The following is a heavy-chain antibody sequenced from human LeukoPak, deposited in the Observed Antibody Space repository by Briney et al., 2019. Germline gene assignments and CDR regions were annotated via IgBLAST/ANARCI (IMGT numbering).Heavy chain of an antibody. V-gene: IGHV4-59*08. J-gene: IGHJ5*02. D-gene: IGHD3-16*01. CDR2: IYYSGST. CDR1: GGSISSYY. Sequence: SETLSLTCTVSGGSISSYYWSWIRHPQGKGLGWIGYIYYSGSTNYNPSLKSRVTISVDTSKNQFSLNLSSVTAADTAVYYCARRLGVNPPSSNWFDPWGQGTLVTVSS. CDR3: ARRLGVNPPSSNWFDP.